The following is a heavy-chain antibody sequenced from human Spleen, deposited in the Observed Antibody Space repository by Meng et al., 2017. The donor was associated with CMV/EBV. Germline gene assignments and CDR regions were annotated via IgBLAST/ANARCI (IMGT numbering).Heavy chain of an antibody. J-gene: IGHJ5*02. CDR2: MNPNSGNT. D-gene: IGHD3-9*01. Sequence: ASVKVSCKASGYTFTSYDINWVRQATGQGLEWMGWMNPNSGNTGYAQKFQGRVTMTRNTSISTAHMELSSLRSEDTAVYYCARDYDILTDNWFDPWGQGTLVTVSS. CDR1: GYTFTSYD. V-gene: IGHV1-8*01. CDR3: ARDYDILTDNWFDP.